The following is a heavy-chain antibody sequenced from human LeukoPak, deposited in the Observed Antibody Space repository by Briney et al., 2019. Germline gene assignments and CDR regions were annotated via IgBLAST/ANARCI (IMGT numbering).Heavy chain of an antibody. CDR3: AKDQVVVVPAAISVAFDI. CDR2: INSDGSST. D-gene: IGHD2-2*02. CDR1: GFTFSSYW. J-gene: IGHJ3*02. Sequence: GGSLRLSCAASGFTFSSYWMHWVRQAPGKGLVWVSRINSDGSSTSYADSVKGRFTISRDNAKNTLYLQMNSLRAEDTAVYYCAKDQVVVVPAAISVAFDIWGQGTMVTVSS. V-gene: IGHV3-74*01.